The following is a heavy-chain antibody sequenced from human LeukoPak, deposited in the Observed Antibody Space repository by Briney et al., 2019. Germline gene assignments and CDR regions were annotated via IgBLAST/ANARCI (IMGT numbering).Heavy chain of an antibody. CDR2: ISGSGGST. Sequence: GGSLRLSCAASGFTFSNYAMSWVRQAPGKGLEWVSAISGSGGSTYYADSVKGRFTISRDNSENTLYLQMNSLRAADTAVYYCAKGSMARGAPNEYWGQGTLVTVST. CDR1: GFTFSNYA. CDR3: AKGSMARGAPNEY. J-gene: IGHJ4*02. D-gene: IGHD3-10*01. V-gene: IGHV3-23*01.